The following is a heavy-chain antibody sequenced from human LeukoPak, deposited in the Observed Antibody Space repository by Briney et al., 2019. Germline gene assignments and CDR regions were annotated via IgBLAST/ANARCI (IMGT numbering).Heavy chain of an antibody. J-gene: IGHJ3*02. CDR1: GFTVSSNY. D-gene: IGHD6-19*01. V-gene: IGHV3-23*01. CDR3: AQQWLVLGAFDI. CDR2: ISGSGSST. Sequence: PGGSLRLSCAASGFTVSSNYMSWVRQAPGKGLEWVSAISGSGSSTYYADSVKGRFTISRDNSKNTLYLQMNSLRAEDTAVYYCAQQWLVLGAFDIWGQGTMVTVSS.